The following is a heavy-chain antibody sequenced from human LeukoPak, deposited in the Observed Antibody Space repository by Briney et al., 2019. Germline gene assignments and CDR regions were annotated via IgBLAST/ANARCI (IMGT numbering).Heavy chain of an antibody. J-gene: IGHJ5*02. V-gene: IGHV3-7*01. CDR2: IKQDGSEK. D-gene: IGHD3-10*01. Sequence: QPGGSLRLSCAASGFTFSSYWMSWVRQAPGKGLEWVANIKQDGSEKYYVDSVKGRFTISRDNAKNSLYLRMNSLRAEDTAVYYCARDRVGWSGKNWFDPWGQGTLVTVSS. CDR1: GFTFSSYW. CDR3: ARDRVGWSGKNWFDP.